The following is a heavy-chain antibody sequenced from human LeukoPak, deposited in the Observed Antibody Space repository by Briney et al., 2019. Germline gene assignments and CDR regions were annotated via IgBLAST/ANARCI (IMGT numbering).Heavy chain of an antibody. Sequence: GGSLRLSCAASGFAFSSYWMSWVSQAPGKGLEGVANIKQDGSEKYYVDSVKGRFTISRDNAKNSLYLQMNSLRAEDTAVYYCARDSATPDYWGQGTLVTVSS. V-gene: IGHV3-7*01. CDR2: IKQDGSEK. CDR3: ARDSATPDY. J-gene: IGHJ4*02. CDR1: GFAFSSYW. D-gene: IGHD5-24*01.